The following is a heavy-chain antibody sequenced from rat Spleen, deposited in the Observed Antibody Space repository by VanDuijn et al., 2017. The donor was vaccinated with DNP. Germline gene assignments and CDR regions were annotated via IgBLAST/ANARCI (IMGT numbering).Heavy chain of an antibody. CDR3: ATTHYFDGWFPFDY. CDR1: GFPFSNYY. D-gene: IGHD1-12*02. CDR2: ISTGGGNT. V-gene: IGHV5-25*01. J-gene: IGHJ2*01. Sequence: EVQLVESGGGLVQPGRSMKLSCAASGFPFSNYYMAWVRQAPTKGLEWVASISTGGGNTYYRDSVKGRFTIFRDNAKSTQYLQMDSLRSEDTATYYCATTHYFDGWFPFDYWGQGVMVTVSS.